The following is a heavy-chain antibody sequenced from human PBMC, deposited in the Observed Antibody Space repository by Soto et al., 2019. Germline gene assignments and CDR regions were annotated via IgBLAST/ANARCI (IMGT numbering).Heavy chain of an antibody. D-gene: IGHD5-18*01. V-gene: IGHV3-9*01. CDR3: AKDNTAMVTGSAFDI. CDR2: ISWNSGSI. J-gene: IGHJ3*02. Sequence: HPGGSLRLSCAASGFTFDDYAMHWVRQAPGKGLEWVSGISWNSGSIGYADYVKGRFTISRDNAKNSLYLQMDSLRAEDTALYYCAKDNTAMVTGSAFDIWGQGTMVTVSS. CDR1: GFTFDDYA.